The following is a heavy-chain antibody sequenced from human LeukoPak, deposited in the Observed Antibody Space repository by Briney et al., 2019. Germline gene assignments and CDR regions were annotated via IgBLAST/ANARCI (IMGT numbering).Heavy chain of an antibody. J-gene: IGHJ4*02. V-gene: IGHV1-69*13. D-gene: IGHD6-13*01. CDR2: IIPIFGTA. Sequence: ASVKVSCKASGGTFSSYAISWVRQAPGRGLEWMGGIIPIFGTANYAQKFRGRVTITADESTSTAYMELSSLRSEDTAVYYCARDSGSSSSWYMGGYFDYWGQGTLVTVSS. CDR1: GGTFSSYA. CDR3: ARDSGSSSSWYMGGYFDY.